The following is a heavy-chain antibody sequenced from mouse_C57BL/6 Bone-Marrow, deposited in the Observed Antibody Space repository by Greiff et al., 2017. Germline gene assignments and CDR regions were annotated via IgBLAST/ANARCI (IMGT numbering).Heavy chain of an antibody. CDR1: GYSFTDYN. V-gene: IGHV1-39*01. Sequence: EVHLVESGPELVKPGASVKISCKASGYSFTDYNMNWVKQSNGKSLEWIGVINPNYGTTSYNQKFKGTATLTVDQSSSTAYMQLNSLTSEDSAVYYCERYYSNNYYAMDYWGQGTSVTGSS. J-gene: IGHJ4*01. D-gene: IGHD2-5*01. CDR3: ERYYSNNYYAMDY. CDR2: INPNYGTT.